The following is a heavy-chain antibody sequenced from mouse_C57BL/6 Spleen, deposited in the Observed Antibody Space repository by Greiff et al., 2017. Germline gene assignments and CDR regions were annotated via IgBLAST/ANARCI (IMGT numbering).Heavy chain of an antibody. Sequence: EVQLQESGGGLVQPGGSLSLSCAASGFTFTDYYMSWVRQPPGKALEWLGFIRNKANGYTTEYSASVKGRFTISRDNSQSILYLQMNTLRAEDSATYYCARSSYSNYGYFDVWGTGTTVTVSS. J-gene: IGHJ1*03. V-gene: IGHV7-3*01. CDR2: IRNKANGYTT. CDR1: GFTFTDYY. D-gene: IGHD2-5*01. CDR3: ARSSYSNYGYFDV.